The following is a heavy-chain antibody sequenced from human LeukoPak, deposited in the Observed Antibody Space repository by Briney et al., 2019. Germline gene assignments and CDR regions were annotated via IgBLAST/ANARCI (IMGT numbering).Heavy chain of an antibody. J-gene: IGHJ4*02. CDR3: ARVDLRLFGSGWYDYFDY. CDR2: INSDGSST. CDR1: GFTFSSYW. V-gene: IGHV3-74*01. Sequence: GGSLRLSCAASGFTFSSYWMHWVRQAPGKGLVWVSRINSDGSSTSYADSVKGRFTISRDNAKNTLYLQMNSLRAEDTAVYYCARVDLRLFGSGWYDYFDYWGQGTLVTVSS. D-gene: IGHD6-19*01.